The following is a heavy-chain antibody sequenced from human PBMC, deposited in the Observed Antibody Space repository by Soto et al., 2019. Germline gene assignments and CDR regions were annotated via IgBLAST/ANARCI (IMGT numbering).Heavy chain of an antibody. Sequence: ASVKVSCKASGYTFTNYAMHWVRQAPGQRLEWMGWINAGNGNTKYSQKFQGRVTITRDTSASTAYMELSSLISEDTAVYYCARGGSLYWYFDLWGRGTLVTVSS. J-gene: IGHJ2*01. CDR3: ARGGSLYWYFDL. D-gene: IGHD1-26*01. V-gene: IGHV1-3*01. CDR1: GYTFTNYA. CDR2: INAGNGNT.